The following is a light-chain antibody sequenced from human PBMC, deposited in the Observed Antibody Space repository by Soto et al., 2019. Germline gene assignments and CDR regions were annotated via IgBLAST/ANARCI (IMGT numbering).Light chain of an antibody. V-gene: IGKV3-20*01. CDR1: QGVSGTY. CDR3: QQYGGSLT. Sequence: EIVLTQSPGTLSLSPGERATLSCRASQGVSGTYLAWYQQKPGQAPRLLIYGASSRATGIPDGFSGSGSGTDSTLTISRLEPEDFAVYYCQQYGGSLTFGGGTRVEIK. J-gene: IGKJ4*01. CDR2: GAS.